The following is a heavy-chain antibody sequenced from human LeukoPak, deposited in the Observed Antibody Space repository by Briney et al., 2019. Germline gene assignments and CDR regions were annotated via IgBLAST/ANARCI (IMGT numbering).Heavy chain of an antibody. CDR1: EFTFSTYG. J-gene: IGHJ4*02. D-gene: IGHD6-19*01. CDR3: ARDGIAVAGGGKDY. Sequence: GGSLRLSCAASEFTFSTYGMHWVRQAPGKGLEWVSSICSSSSYIYYADSVKGRFTISRDNAKNSLDLQMNSLRAEDTAVYYCARDGIAVAGGGKDYWGQGTLVTVSS. CDR2: ICSSSSYI. V-gene: IGHV3-21*01.